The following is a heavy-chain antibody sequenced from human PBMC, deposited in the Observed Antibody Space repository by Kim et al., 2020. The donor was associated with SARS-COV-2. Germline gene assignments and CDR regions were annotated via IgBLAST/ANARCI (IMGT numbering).Heavy chain of an antibody. D-gene: IGHD6-19*01. CDR2: ISGSGGST. J-gene: IGHJ2*01. CDR1: GFTFSSYA. CDR3: AKRLQQWLVHWYFDL. V-gene: IGHV3-23*01. Sequence: GSLRLSCAASGFTFSSYAMSWVRQAPGKGLEWVSGISGSGGSTYYADSVKGRFTISRDNSKNTLYLQMNSLRAEDTAVYYCAKRLQQWLVHWYFDLWGRGTLVTVSS.